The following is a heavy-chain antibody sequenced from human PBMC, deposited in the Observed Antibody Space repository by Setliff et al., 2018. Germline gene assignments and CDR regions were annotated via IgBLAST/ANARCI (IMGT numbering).Heavy chain of an antibody. Sequence: GASVKVSCKASGYTFTSYGFSWVRQAPGQGLEWMGWISVYNGKTKYAQKFQGRVTMTTDTSTRTAYMEVTSLRSDDTAVYYCARPDVGGSWTSDAFDIWGQGTMVTVSS. J-gene: IGHJ3*02. CDR2: ISVYNGKT. CDR1: GYTFTSYG. V-gene: IGHV1-18*01. CDR3: ARPDVGGSWTSDAFDI.